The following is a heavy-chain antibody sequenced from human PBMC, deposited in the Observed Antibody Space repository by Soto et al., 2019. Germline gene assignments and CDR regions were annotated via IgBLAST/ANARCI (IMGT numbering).Heavy chain of an antibody. Sequence: QVQLVQSGDEVRKPGSSVKVSCKASGHIFVNYGIAWVRQAPGRGLERMGWISPYRGNTHYASKDQRRLNMTTDISTSTAYMELGRLTADDTAVSYCAMVDNYVTPTPQDVWGQGATVTVSS. CDR1: GHIFVNYG. CDR2: ISPYRGNT. V-gene: IGHV1-18*01. CDR3: AMVDNYVTPTPQDV. D-gene: IGHD3-16*01. J-gene: IGHJ6*02.